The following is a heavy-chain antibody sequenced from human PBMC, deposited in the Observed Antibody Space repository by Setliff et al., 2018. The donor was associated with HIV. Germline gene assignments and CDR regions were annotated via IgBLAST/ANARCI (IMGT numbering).Heavy chain of an antibody. J-gene: IGHJ4*02. CDR1: GYTFSDYY. CDR2: VVPEDGKT. D-gene: IGHD3-9*01. CDR3: AKQGKYFDWLFSSAVDLMFDL. Sequence: GASVKVSCKASGYTFSDYYMHWVQQAPGKGLEWVGRVVPEDGKTIYAEGFQDRITITADTSIDTVYMELSSLRSEDTAVYYCAKQGKYFDWLFSSAVDLMFDLWGQGTPVTVSS. V-gene: IGHV1-69-2*01.